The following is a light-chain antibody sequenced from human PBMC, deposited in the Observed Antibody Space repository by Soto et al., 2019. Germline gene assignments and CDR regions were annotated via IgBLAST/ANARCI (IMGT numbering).Light chain of an antibody. CDR2: KAS. CDR3: QNYNSYSEE. J-gene: IGKJ1*01. CDR1: QSISSW. Sequence: DIQMTQAPSTLSGSVGDIVTITCPASQSISSWLAWYQQKPGKAPKLLIYKASTLKSGVPSRFSGSGSGTVFTLTISSLQPDDFATYYCQNYNSYSEEFGQGTKVDIK. V-gene: IGKV1-5*03.